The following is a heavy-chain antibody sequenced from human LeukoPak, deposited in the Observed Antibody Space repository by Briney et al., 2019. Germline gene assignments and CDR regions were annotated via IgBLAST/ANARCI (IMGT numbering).Heavy chain of an antibody. CDR3: ARQAVAGNGFDY. CDR1: GGSISSSSYY. J-gene: IGHJ4*02. V-gene: IGHV4-39*01. Sequence: SETLSLTCTVSGGSISSSSYYWGWIRQPPGKGLEWIGTIYYSGNTYYNPSLKSRVSISVDTSKSQFSQKLSSVTAADTAVYYCARQAVAGNGFDYWGQGTLVTVSS. D-gene: IGHD6-19*01. CDR2: IYYSGNT.